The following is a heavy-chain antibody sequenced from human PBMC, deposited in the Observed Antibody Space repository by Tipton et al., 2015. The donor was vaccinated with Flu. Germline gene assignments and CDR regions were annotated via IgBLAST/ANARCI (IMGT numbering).Heavy chain of an antibody. CDR2: IYVSGST. CDR3: ARHWDYIDSFDV. J-gene: IGHJ3*01. CDR1: TDSLTNYY. D-gene: IGHD4-11*01. Sequence: TLSLTCTVSTDSLTNYYWSWIRQPAGKGLEWIGRIYVSGSTTYNPSLNSRVTISVDTSKNQFSLKVSSVTAAATAVYYCARHWDYIDSFDVWGPGTAVTVSS. V-gene: IGHV4-4*07.